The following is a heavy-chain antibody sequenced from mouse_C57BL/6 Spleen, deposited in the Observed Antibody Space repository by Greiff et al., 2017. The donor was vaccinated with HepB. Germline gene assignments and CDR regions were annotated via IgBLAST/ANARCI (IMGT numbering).Heavy chain of an antibody. CDR1: GYAFSSSW. J-gene: IGHJ1*03. CDR2: IYPGDGDT. Sequence: QVQLQQSGPELVKPGASVKISCKASGYAFSSSWMNWVKQRPGKGLEWIGRIYPGDGDTNYNGKFKGKATLTADKSSSTAYMQLSSLTSEDSAVYFCALITTVDWYFDVWGTGTTVTVSS. D-gene: IGHD1-1*01. CDR3: ALITTVDWYFDV. V-gene: IGHV1-82*01.